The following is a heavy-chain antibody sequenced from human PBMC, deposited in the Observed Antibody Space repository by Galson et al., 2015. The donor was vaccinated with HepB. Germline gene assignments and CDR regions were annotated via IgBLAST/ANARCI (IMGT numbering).Heavy chain of an antibody. CDR1: RFTVSSNY. Sequence: SLRLSCAASRFTVSSNYMSWVRQAPGKGLEWVSIIYTAGDTYYTDSATGRFTISRDNSKNTLFLQMNSLRAEDTAVYYCVKGGYYYDSSPADCWGQGTLVSVSS. J-gene: IGHJ4*02. V-gene: IGHV3-66*01. CDR3: VKGGYYYDSSPADC. D-gene: IGHD3-22*01. CDR2: IYTAGDT.